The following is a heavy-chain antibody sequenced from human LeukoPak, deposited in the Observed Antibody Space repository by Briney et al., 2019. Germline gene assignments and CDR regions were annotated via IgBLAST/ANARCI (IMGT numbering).Heavy chain of an antibody. CDR3: ARDQRGYSYGYRVGDT. CDR2: ISSSSSYI. CDR1: GFTFSSYS. D-gene: IGHD5-18*01. Sequence: GGSLRLSCAASGFTFSSYSMNWVRQAPGKGLEWVSSISSSSSYIYYADSVKGRFTISRDNAKNSLYLQMNSLRAEDTAVYYCARDQRGYSYGYRVGDTWGQGTLVTVSS. J-gene: IGHJ5*02. V-gene: IGHV3-21*04.